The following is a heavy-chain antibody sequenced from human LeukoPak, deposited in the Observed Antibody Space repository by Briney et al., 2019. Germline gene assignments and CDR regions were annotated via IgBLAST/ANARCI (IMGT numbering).Heavy chain of an antibody. D-gene: IGHD3-22*01. CDR3: ARTTYYYDSSGYTKAFNI. Sequence: SETLSLTCAVDGASFSGYYWSWIRQPPGKGLECIGEIKHRGSNNHSPSLKSRVTISVATSKNQFSLKLSSVTAADTDVYYCARTTYYYDSSGYTKAFNIWGQGTMVTVSS. J-gene: IGHJ3*02. CDR2: IKHRGSN. CDR1: GASFSGYY. V-gene: IGHV4-34*01.